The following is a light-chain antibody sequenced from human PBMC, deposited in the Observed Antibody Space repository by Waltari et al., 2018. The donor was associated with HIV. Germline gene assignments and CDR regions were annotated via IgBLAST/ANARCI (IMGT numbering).Light chain of an antibody. CDR2: SNN. V-gene: IGLV1-44*01. Sequence: QSVLTQPPSASGTPGHRVTTSCSVRSSYLGRTTVNWYQQLPGTAPKPLIHSNNPRPSGVPDRFSGSRSGPSASRAISGLQSEDEANYYCAAWDASLNGNWVFGGGTKLTVL. CDR3: AAWDASLNGNWV. J-gene: IGLJ3*02. CDR1: SSYLGRTT.